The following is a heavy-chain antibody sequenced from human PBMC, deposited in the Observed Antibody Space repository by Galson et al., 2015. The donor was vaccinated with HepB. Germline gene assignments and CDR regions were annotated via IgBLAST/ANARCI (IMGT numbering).Heavy chain of an antibody. CDR2: IYPGDSDT. V-gene: IGHV5-51*01. J-gene: IGHJ6*02. Sequence: QSGAEVKKPGESLKISCKGSGYSFTSYWSGWVRQMPGKGLEWMGIIYPGDSDTRYSPSFQGQVTISADKSISTAYLQWSSLKASDTAMYYCARHVVVAAAGTMDYYGMDVWAQGTTVTVSS. D-gene: IGHD6-13*01. CDR1: GYSFTSYW. CDR3: ARHVVVAAAGTMDYYGMDV.